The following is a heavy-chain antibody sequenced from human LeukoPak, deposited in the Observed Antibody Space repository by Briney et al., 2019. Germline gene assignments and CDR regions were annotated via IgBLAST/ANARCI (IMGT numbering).Heavy chain of an antibody. V-gene: IGHV1-69*05. CDR2: IIPIFGTA. Sequence: SVKVSCKASGGTFSSYAISWVRQAPGQGLEWMGGIIPIFGTANYAQKFQGRVTITTDESTSTAYMELSSLRSEDTAVYYCARRRDGYSLYFDYWGQGTLVTVSS. J-gene: IGHJ4*02. CDR1: GGTFSSYA. CDR3: ARRRDGYSLYFDY. D-gene: IGHD5-24*01.